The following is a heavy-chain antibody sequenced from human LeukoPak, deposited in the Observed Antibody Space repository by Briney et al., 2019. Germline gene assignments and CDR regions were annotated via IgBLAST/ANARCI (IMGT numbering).Heavy chain of an antibody. CDR3: ARGRPRDY. CDR1: GFTFSNFA. Sequence: PGGSLRLSCAASGFTFSNFAMSWVRQAPGKGLECVSLISANGGATYYADSVKGRFTISRDNSKNTVYLQMNSLRADDTAVYYCARGRPRDYWGQGTLVTVSS. CDR2: ISANGGAT. V-gene: IGHV3-23*01. D-gene: IGHD6-6*01. J-gene: IGHJ4*02.